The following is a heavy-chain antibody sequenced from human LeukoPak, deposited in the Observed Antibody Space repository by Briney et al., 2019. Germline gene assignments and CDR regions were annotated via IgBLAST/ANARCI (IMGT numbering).Heavy chain of an antibody. CDR1: GSSFTSYW. Sequence: GESLKISCKGSGSSFTSYWIGWVRQLPGKGLEWMGIIYPGDSDTRYSPSFQGQVTISADKSISTAYLQWSSLKASDTAMYYCARQGLLWFGEFQYGMDVWGQGTTVTVSS. CDR2: IYPGDSDT. D-gene: IGHD3-10*01. J-gene: IGHJ6*02. V-gene: IGHV5-51*01. CDR3: ARQGLLWFGEFQYGMDV.